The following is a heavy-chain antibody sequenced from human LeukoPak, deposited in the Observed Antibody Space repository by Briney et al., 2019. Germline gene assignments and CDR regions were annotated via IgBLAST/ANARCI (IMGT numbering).Heavy chain of an antibody. CDR2: AYYSGSA. J-gene: IGHJ4*02. Sequence: SETLSLTCTVSGGSINSNTYYWGWIRQPPGKGLEWIGSAYYSGSAYYNPALQSRVTISIDTSENQFSLKLNSVTAADTAVYYCARDKIVGATYFDYWGQGTLVTVSS. CDR1: GGSINSNTYY. CDR3: ARDKIVGATYFDY. D-gene: IGHD1-26*01. V-gene: IGHV4-39*02.